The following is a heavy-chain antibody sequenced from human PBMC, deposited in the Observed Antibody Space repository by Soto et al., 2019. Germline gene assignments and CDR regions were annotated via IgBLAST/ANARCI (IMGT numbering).Heavy chain of an antibody. CDR1: GGSISSGGYY. J-gene: IGHJ2*01. CDR2: IYYSGST. D-gene: IGHD3-10*01. V-gene: IGHV4-31*03. CDR3: ASTHKGARVGGPFFDL. Sequence: PSETLSLTCPVPGGSISSGGYYWSWIRQPPGKGLEWIGSIYYSGSTYYTPCLKSRFTISVDTPKNQFFMNLSSVTAADTAVYYCASTHKGARVGGPFFDLRRRCTPVTVSS.